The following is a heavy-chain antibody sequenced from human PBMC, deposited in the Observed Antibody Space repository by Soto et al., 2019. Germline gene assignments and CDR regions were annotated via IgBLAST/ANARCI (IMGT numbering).Heavy chain of an antibody. J-gene: IGHJ4*02. D-gene: IGHD6-13*01. CDR1: GFTFSSYA. Sequence: GGSLRLSCAASGFTFSSYAMHWVRQAPGKGLEWVAVISYDGSNKYYADSVKSRFTISRDNSKNTLYLQMNSLRAEDTAVYYCARDRAGVAAAGHFDYWGQGTLVTVSS. V-gene: IGHV3-30-3*01. CDR2: ISYDGSNK. CDR3: ARDRAGVAAAGHFDY.